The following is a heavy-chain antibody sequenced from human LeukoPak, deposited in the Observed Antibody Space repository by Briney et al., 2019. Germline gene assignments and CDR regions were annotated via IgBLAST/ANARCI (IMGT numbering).Heavy chain of an antibody. CDR1: GYTFTSYG. CDR3: ARGQCSSTSCFRFDP. D-gene: IGHD2-2*01. V-gene: IGHV1-18*01. Sequence: ASVKVSCKASGYTFTSYGISWVRQAPGQGLEWMGWISAYNGNTNYAQKLQGRVTMTTDTSTSTAYMELRSLRSDDTAVYYCARGQCSSTSCFRFDPWGQGTLVTVSS. J-gene: IGHJ5*02. CDR2: ISAYNGNT.